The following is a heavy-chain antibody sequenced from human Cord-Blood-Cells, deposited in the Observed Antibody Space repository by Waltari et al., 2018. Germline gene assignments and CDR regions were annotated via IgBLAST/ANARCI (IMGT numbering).Heavy chain of an antibody. V-gene: IGHV3-30*18. CDR3: AKDGITGTKALDY. D-gene: IGHD1-20*01. Sequence: QVQLVESGGGVVQPGRSLRLSCAASGFTFSSYGMHWVRQAPGKGLEWVAVISYDGSNKYYADSVKGRFTISRDNSKNTLYLQMNSLRAEDTAVYYCAKDGITGTKALDYWGQGTLVTVSS. CDR1: GFTFSSYG. J-gene: IGHJ4*02. CDR2: ISYDGSNK.